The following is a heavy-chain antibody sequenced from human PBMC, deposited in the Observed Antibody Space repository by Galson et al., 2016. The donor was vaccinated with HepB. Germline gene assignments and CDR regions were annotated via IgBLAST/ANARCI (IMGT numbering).Heavy chain of an antibody. J-gene: IGHJ4*02. CDR1: RFTFSSYS. V-gene: IGHV3-23*01. CDR3: ARGTETSWYGQFDY. Sequence: SLRLSCAASRFTFSSYSMSWVRQAPGKGLEWVSSIGYRGDGTDYAESVKGRFTISRDNSKNMLYLQMNSLRVEDTAVYYCARGTETSWYGQFDYWGQGTLVTVSS. D-gene: IGHD2-2*01. CDR2: IGYRGDGT.